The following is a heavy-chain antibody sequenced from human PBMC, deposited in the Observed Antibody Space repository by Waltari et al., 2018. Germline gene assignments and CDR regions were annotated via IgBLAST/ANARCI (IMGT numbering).Heavy chain of an antibody. J-gene: IGHJ6*02. CDR2: ISYDGNVK. V-gene: IGHV3-30*18. CDR1: GFTFSAYG. D-gene: IGHD3-10*01. CDR3: AKDGPYGSGTSHYGVDV. Sequence: QVRLVESGGGVVQPGRSLRLSCAASGFTFSAYGMHWVRQAPGKGLGWLEVISYDGNVKNYAESVSGRFTISRDNSKNIVSLQMNGLRADDTAVYYCAKDGPYGSGTSHYGVDVWGQGTTVTV.